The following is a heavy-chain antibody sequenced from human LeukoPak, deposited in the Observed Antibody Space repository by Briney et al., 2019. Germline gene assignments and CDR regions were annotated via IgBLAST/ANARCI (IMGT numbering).Heavy chain of an antibody. V-gene: IGHV3-21*01. D-gene: IGHD6-19*01. Sequence: GGSLRLSCAASGFTFSSYSMNWVRQAPGKGLEWVSSISSSSSYIYYADSVKGRFTISRDNAKNSLYLQMNSLRAEDTAVYYCARDLYSSGWYVVYWGQGTLVIVSS. J-gene: IGHJ4*02. CDR1: GFTFSSYS. CDR3: ARDLYSSGWYVVY. CDR2: ISSSSSYI.